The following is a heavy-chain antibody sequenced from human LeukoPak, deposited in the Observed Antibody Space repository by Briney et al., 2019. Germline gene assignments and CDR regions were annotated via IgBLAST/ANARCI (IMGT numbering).Heavy chain of an antibody. CDR3: ASMSGYYPSYYFDY. CDR2: ISAYNGNI. D-gene: IGHD3-3*01. J-gene: IGHJ4*02. CDR1: GYTFTGYY. Sequence: ASVKVSCKASGYTFTGYYMHWVRQAPGQGLEWLGWISAYNGNIDYAQKLQGRVTLTTDTSTSTAYKEVRSLRSDDTAVYYCASMSGYYPSYYFDYWGQGTLVTVSS. V-gene: IGHV1-18*04.